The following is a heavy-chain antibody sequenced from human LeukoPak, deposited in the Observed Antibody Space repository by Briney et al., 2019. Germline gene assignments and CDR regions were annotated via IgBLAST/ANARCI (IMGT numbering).Heavy chain of an antibody. CDR1: GGSINSYY. CDR2: IYYSGST. Sequence: SETLSLTCTVSGGSINSYYWSWIRQPPGKGLEWIGYIYYSGSTNYNPSLKSRVTISVDTSKKQFSLKLSSVTAADTAVYYCARAPPTNTVTTLLNFDYWGQGTLVTVSS. V-gene: IGHV4-59*01. D-gene: IGHD4-11*01. CDR3: ARAPPTNTVTTLLNFDY. J-gene: IGHJ4*02.